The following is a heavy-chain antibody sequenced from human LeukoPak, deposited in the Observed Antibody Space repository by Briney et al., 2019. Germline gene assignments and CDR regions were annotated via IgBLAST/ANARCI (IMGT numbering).Heavy chain of an antibody. CDR1: GFTFSNYA. V-gene: IGHV3-23*01. D-gene: IGHD1-26*01. J-gene: IGHJ4*02. CDR3: AKGDPSYLSPIDY. CDR2: FSGSGGST. Sequence: GGSLRLSCAASGFTFSNYAMSWVRQAPGKGLEWVSAFSGSGGSTYYADSVKGRFTISRDNSKNTLYLQMYSLRAEDTAVYYCAKGDPSYLSPIDYWGQGTLVTVSS.